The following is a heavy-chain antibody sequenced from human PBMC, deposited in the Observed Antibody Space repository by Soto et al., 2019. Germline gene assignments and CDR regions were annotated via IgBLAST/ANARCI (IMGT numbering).Heavy chain of an antibody. V-gene: IGHV4-59*08. D-gene: IGHD3-9*01. CDR3: ARGLRYFDWSGGLDP. CDR1: GGSISSYY. CDR2: IYYSGST. J-gene: IGHJ5*02. Sequence: PSETLSRTCTVSGGSISSYYWSWIRQPPGKGLEWIGYIYYSGSTKYNPSLKSRVTISVDTSKNQFSLKLSSVTAADTAVYYCARGLRYFDWSGGLDPWGQGTLVTVSS.